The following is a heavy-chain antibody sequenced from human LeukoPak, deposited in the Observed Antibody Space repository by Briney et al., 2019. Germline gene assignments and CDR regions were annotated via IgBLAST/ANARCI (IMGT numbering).Heavy chain of an antibody. CDR2: ISAYNGNT. CDR3: ARDHGTYYDFWSGYSSRVFDY. J-gene: IGHJ4*02. CDR1: GYTFTSYG. Sequence: GASVKVSCTASGYTFTSYGISWVRQAPGQGLEWMGWISAYNGNTNYAQKLQGRVTMTTDTSTSTAYMELRSLRSDDTAVYYCARDHGTYYDFWSGYSSRVFDYWGQGTLVTVSS. V-gene: IGHV1-18*01. D-gene: IGHD3-3*01.